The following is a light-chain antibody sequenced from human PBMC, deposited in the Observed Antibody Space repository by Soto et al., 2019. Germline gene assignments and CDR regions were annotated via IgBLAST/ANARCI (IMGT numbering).Light chain of an antibody. Sequence: QSVLTQPASVSESPGQSLTISCTGNNTDFANNNLVSWFQQHPGRAPKLLIYEASRRSSGVSRRFSGSQSGNTASLTISGLEAEDEAIYYCSSYIDSTTFYVFGTGTKVTVL. J-gene: IGLJ1*01. CDR1: NTDFANNNL. CDR3: SSYIDSTTFYV. V-gene: IGLV2-23*01. CDR2: EAS.